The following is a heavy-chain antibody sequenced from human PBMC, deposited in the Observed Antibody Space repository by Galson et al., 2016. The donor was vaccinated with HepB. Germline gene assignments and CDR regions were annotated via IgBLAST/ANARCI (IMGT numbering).Heavy chain of an antibody. CDR2: IIPLLWTA. J-gene: IGHJ6*02. D-gene: IGHD7-27*01. Sequence: SVKVSCKASGGTFNSYAISWVRQAPGQGLEWMGGIIPLLWTAKYSQKFQGRVTITADQSTRPAYREVRSLTSEDTALYYCARGANWGSAYGMDVWGQGTTVTVSS. CDR1: GGTFNSYA. CDR3: ARGANWGSAYGMDV. V-gene: IGHV1-69*10.